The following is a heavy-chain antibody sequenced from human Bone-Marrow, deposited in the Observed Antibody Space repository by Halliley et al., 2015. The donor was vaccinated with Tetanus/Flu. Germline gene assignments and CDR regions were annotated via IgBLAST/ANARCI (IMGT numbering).Heavy chain of an antibody. CDR1: GFTFSSYG. J-gene: IGHJ4*02. Sequence: SLRLSCAASGFTFSSYGMNWVRQAPGKGLEWVSSMSGGSSYIDYADSVKGRFTIARDNAKNSLYLQMNSLRAEDTAVYYCARDLSYFFDGSGPTPAFFASWGQGAL. D-gene: IGHD3-22*01. V-gene: IGHV3-21*01. CDR3: ARDLSYFFDGSGPTPAFFAS. CDR2: MSGGSSYI.